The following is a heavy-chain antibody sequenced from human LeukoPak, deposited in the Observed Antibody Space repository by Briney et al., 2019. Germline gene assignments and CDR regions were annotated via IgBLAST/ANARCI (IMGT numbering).Heavy chain of an antibody. J-gene: IGHJ4*02. CDR2: ISGSGGST. CDR3: ASLALHSSSWYWVDY. CDR1: GFTFSSYA. Sequence: PGGSLRLSCAASGFTFSSYAMSWVRQAPGKGLEWVSAISGSGGSTYYADSVKGRFTISRDNAKNSLYLQMNSLRAEDTAVYYCASLALHSSSWYWVDYWGQGTLVTVSS. D-gene: IGHD6-13*01. V-gene: IGHV3-23*01.